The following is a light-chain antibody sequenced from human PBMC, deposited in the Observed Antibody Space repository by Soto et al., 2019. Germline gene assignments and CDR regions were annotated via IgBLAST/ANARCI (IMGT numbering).Light chain of an antibody. CDR3: QSYDSSLSGSV. V-gene: IGLV1-40*01. J-gene: IGLJ2*01. CDR2: GNS. Sequence: QSVLTQPPSVSGAPGQRVTMSCTGSSSSIGAGYDVNWYQQLPGTAPKLLIYGNSNRPSGVPDLFSGSKSGTSASLAITGLQAEDEADYYFQSYDSSLSGSVFGGGTTLTVL. CDR1: SSSIGAGYD.